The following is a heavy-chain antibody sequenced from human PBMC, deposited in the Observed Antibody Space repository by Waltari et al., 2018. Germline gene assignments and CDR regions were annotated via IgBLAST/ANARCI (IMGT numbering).Heavy chain of an antibody. Sequence: DVQLVESGGGSVQPGGSLRLSWAVTEFTFRRSCMHWVRQVPGKGLVWVSSISNDGSRTNYAESVKGRFTISRDNAKSILYLQMNSLRGEDSAVYFCARGTPYSSGRESADYWGQGTLVTVSS. D-gene: IGHD6-19*01. V-gene: IGHV3-74*01. CDR3: ARGTPYSSGRESADY. J-gene: IGHJ4*02. CDR2: ISNDGSRT. CDR1: EFTFRRSC.